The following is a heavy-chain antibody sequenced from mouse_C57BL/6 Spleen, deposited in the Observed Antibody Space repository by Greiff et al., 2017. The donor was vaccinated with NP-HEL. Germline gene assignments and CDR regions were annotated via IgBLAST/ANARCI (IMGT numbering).Heavy chain of an antibody. J-gene: IGHJ3*01. CDR3: ATEPYDYGPY. CDR2: ISSGSSTI. Sequence: EVNLVESGGGLVKPGGSLKLSCAASGFTFSDYGMHWVRQAPEKGLEWVAYISSGSSTIYYADTVKGRFTISRDNAKNTLFLQMTSLRSEDTAMYYCATEPYDYGPYWGQGTLVTVSA. V-gene: IGHV5-17*01. CDR1: GFTFSDYG. D-gene: IGHD2-4*01.